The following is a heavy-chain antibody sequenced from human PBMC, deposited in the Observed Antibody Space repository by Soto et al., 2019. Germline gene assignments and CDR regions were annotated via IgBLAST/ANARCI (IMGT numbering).Heavy chain of an antibody. J-gene: IGHJ4*02. V-gene: IGHV1-2*06. CDR3: AREGSVAYRTYSFAFDY. CDR1: GYRFTAYY. CDR2: MNLDTGGT. Sequence: ASVKVSCTASGYRFTAYYIHWVRQAPGQGLEWMGRMNLDTGGTTYAQKFQGRVTMTRDTSISTAYMEVSSVKSDDTAMYYSAREGSVAYRTYSFAFDYWGQGTLVTVAS. D-gene: IGHD5-18*01.